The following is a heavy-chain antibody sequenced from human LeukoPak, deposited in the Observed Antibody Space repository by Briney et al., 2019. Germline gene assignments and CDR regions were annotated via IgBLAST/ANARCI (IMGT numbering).Heavy chain of an antibody. CDR3: AKDLQLGDIVVVPGFPMDV. CDR2: IRYDGSNK. V-gene: IGHV3-30*02. Sequence: GGSLRLSCAASGFTFSSYGMHWVRQAPGKGLEWVAFIRYDGSNKYYADSVKGRFTISRDNSKNTLYLQMNSLRAEDTAVYYCAKDLQLGDIVVVPGFPMDVWGKGTTVTVSS. CDR1: GFTFSSYG. D-gene: IGHD2-2*01. J-gene: IGHJ6*04.